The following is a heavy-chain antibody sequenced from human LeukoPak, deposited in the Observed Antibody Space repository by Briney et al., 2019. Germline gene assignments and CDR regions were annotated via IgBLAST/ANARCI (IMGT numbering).Heavy chain of an antibody. V-gene: IGHV4-4*02. Sequence: SGTLSLTCAVSGESISSTNWWSWVRQAPGKGLEWIGEIYHSGTTKYNPSLKSRVTISFDTSKNQFSLNLRSVTAADTAVYYCAREKQLPDYWGQGTLVTVSS. CDR3: AREKQLPDY. D-gene: IGHD6-13*01. J-gene: IGHJ4*02. CDR2: IYHSGTT. CDR1: GESISSTNW.